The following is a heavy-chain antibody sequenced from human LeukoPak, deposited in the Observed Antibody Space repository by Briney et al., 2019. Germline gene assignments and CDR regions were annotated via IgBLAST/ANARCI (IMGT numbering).Heavy chain of an antibody. CDR3: ARGAAALSWFDP. CDR2: IYYSGST. CDR1: GGSISSYY. J-gene: IGHJ5*02. V-gene: IGHV4-59*12. D-gene: IGHD2-2*01. Sequence: SETLSLTCTVSGGSISSYYWSWIRQPPGKGLEWIGYIYYSGSTNYNPSLKSRVTISVDTSKNQFSLKLSSVTAADTAVYYCARGAAALSWFDPWGQGTLVTVSS.